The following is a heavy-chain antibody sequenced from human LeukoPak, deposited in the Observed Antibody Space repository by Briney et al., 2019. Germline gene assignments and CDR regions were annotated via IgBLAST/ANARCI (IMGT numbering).Heavy chain of an antibody. V-gene: IGHV3-23*01. CDR1: GFTFRRYA. D-gene: IGHD7-27*01. Sequence: GGSLRLSCAASGFTFRRYAMSWVRQAPGKGLEWVSAISGSGGSTYYADSVKGRFTISRDNSKNTLYLQMNSLRAEDTAVYYCAKSNENWEDDAFDFWGQGTMVTVSS. CDR3: AKSNENWEDDAFDF. J-gene: IGHJ3*01. CDR2: ISGSGGST.